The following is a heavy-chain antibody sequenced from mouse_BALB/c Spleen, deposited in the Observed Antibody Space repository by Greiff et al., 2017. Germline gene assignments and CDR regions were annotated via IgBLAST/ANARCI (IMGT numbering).Heavy chain of an antibody. D-gene: IGHD2-4*01. CDR2: ISSGSSTI. Sequence: VQLQESGGGLVQPGGSRKLSCAASGFTFSSFGMHWVRQAPEKGLEWVAYISSGSSTIYYADTVKGRFTISRDNPKNTLFLQMTSLRSEDTAMYYCARDDYPYYYAMDYWGQGTSVTVSS. CDR1: GFTFSSFG. V-gene: IGHV5-17*02. CDR3: ARDDYPYYYAMDY. J-gene: IGHJ4*01.